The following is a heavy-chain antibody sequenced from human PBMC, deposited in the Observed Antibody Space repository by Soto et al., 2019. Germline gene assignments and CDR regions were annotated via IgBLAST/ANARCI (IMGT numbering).Heavy chain of an antibody. Sequence: ASVKVSCKVSGYTLTELSMHWVRQAPGKGLEWMGGFDPEDGVTIYAQKFQGRVTMTEDTSTDTAYMELSSLRSEDTAVYYCATGYYDSSGPGAWWFDPWGQGTLVTVSS. J-gene: IGHJ5*02. D-gene: IGHD3-22*01. CDR3: ATGYYDSSGPGAWWFDP. CDR1: GYTLTELS. V-gene: IGHV1-24*01. CDR2: FDPEDGVT.